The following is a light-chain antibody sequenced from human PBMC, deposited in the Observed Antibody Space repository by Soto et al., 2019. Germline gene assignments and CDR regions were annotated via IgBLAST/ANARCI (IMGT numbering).Light chain of an antibody. V-gene: IGLV2-23*02. Sequence: QSALTQPASVSGSPGQSITISCTGTSSDVGSYNVVSWYQQHPGKAPKLMIYDVSKRPSGVSNRFSGSKSGNTVSLTISGLQAEDEADYYCCSFAGRSTLVFGGGTKLTVL. CDR1: SSDVGSYNV. J-gene: IGLJ2*01. CDR3: CSFAGRSTLV. CDR2: DVS.